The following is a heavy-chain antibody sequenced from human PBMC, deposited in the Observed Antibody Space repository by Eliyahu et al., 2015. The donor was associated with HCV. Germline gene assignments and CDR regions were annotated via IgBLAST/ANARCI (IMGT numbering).Heavy chain of an antibody. J-gene: IGHJ4*02. V-gene: IGHV3-23*01. CDR2: ISGSGGST. D-gene: IGHD2-2*01. Sequence: EVQLLESGGGLVQPGGSLRLSXAASGFTFSSYAMSWVRQAPGKGLGWVSAISGSGGSTXYADSVKGRFTISRDNSKNTLYLQMNSLRAEDTAVYYCAKSDRSTSFPSHFDYWGQGTLVTVSS. CDR3: AKSDRSTSFPSHFDY. CDR1: GFTFSSYA.